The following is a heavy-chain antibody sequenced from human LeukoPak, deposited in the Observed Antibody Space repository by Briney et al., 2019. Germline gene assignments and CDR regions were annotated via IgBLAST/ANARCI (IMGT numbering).Heavy chain of an antibody. Sequence: SQTLSLTCAISGDSVSSNSAAWNWIRQSPSRGLEWLGRTYYRSKWYNDYAVSVKSRITINPDTSKNQFSLQLNSVTPEDTAVYYCARDVGPPYYYSSGWFDIWGQGTMVTVSS. CDR3: ARDVGPPYYYSSGWFDI. CDR2: TYYRSKWYN. J-gene: IGHJ3*02. V-gene: IGHV6-1*01. CDR1: GDSVSSNSAA. D-gene: IGHD6-19*01.